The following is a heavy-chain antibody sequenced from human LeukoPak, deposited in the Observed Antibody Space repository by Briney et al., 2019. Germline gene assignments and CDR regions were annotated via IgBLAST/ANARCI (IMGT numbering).Heavy chain of an antibody. CDR2: ISYDGSNK. J-gene: IGHJ4*02. Sequence: GGSLRLSCAASAFTFSSYAMHWVRQAPGKGLEWMAVISYDGSNKYYADSVKGRFTISRDNSKNTLYLQMNSLRAEDTAVYYCARDPRGPLHYFDYWGQGTLVTVSS. V-gene: IGHV3-30*04. CDR1: AFTFSSYA. CDR3: ARDPRGPLHYFDY.